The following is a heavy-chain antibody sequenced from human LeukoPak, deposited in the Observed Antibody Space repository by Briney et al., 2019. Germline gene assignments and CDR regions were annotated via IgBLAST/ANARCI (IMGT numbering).Heavy chain of an antibody. CDR2: IYPGDSDT. CDR1: GYRFTSYW. J-gene: IGHJ6*02. Sequence: GESLKISCKGSGYRFTSYWIGWVRQMPGKGLEWMGIIYPGDSDTIYSPSFQGQVTISADKSTSTANLQWSSLKASDTAMYYCAVTYGSWSPYYYYYYGMDVWGQGTTVTVSS. CDR3: AVTYGSWSPYYYYYYGMDV. D-gene: IGHD3-10*01. V-gene: IGHV5-51*01.